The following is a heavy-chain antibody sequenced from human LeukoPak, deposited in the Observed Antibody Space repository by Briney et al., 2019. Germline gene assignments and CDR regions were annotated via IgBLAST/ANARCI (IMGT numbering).Heavy chain of an antibody. CDR1: GGSFSGYY. CDR2: INHSGST. CDR3: ARATRGYYYGLGY. D-gene: IGHD3-22*01. V-gene: IGHV4-34*01. J-gene: IGHJ4*02. Sequence: SEILSLTCAVYGGSFSGYYWSWIRQPPGKGLEWIGEINHSGSTNYNPSLKSRVTISVDTSKNQFSLKLSPVTAADTAVYYCARATRGYYYGLGYWGQGTLVTVSS.